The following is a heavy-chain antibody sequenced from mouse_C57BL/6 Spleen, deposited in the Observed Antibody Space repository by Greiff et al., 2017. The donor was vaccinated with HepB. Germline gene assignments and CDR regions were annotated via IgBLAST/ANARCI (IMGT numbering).Heavy chain of an antibody. CDR1: GFSLTSYG. J-gene: IGHJ1*03. Sequence: VHLVESGPGLVQPSQSLSITCTVSGFSLTSYGVHWVRQSPGKGLEWLGVIWRGGSTDYNAAFMSRLSITKDNSKSQVFFKMNSLQADDTAIYYCAKNRGDPWYFDVWGTGTTVTVSS. V-gene: IGHV2-5*01. CDR2: IWRGGST. CDR3: AKNRGDPWYFDV. D-gene: IGHD3-3*01.